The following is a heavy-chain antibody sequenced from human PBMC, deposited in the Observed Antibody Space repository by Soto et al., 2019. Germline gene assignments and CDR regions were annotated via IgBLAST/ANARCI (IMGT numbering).Heavy chain of an antibody. CDR2: VSYDGGNT. CDR3: AKDWFFCIDF. D-gene: IGHD3-3*01. Sequence: GGSLRLSCAASRFTFRSYAMHWVRQAPGKGLEWVAVVSYDGGNTYYADSVKGRFTISRDNAESTVYLQMNSLRAEDTGVYYCAKDWFFCIDFWGQGTPVTVSS. V-gene: IGHV3-30*18. CDR1: RFTFRSYA. J-gene: IGHJ4*02.